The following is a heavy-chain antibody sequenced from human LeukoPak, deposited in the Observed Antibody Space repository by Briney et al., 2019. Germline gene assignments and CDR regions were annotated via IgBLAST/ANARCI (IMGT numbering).Heavy chain of an antibody. CDR1: GFTFSSYG. J-gene: IGHJ6*02. Sequence: GKSLRLSCAASGFTFSSYGMHWVRQAPGKGLEWVADIWFDGKNEHFADSVKGRFTISRDNSKNTMYLQINSLRAEDTAVYYCARDRHCANGVCHSPPGMDVWGQGTTVTVSS. D-gene: IGHD2-8*01. CDR3: ARDRHCANGVCHSPPGMDV. V-gene: IGHV3-33*01. CDR2: IWFDGKNE.